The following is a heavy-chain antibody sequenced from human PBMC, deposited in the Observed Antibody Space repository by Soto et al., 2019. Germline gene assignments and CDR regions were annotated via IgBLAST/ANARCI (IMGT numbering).Heavy chain of an antibody. D-gene: IGHD2-2*01. CDR1: GFTFSSYG. CDR3: AKEGCSSTSCYDAALDY. CDR2: ISYDGSNK. J-gene: IGHJ4*02. V-gene: IGHV3-30*18. Sequence: QVQLVESAGGVVQPGRSLRLSCAASGFTFSSYGMHWVRQAPGKGLEWVEVISYDGSNKYYADSVKGRFTISRDNSKNTLYLQMNILRAEDTAVSYCAKEGCSSTSCYDAALDYWGPGTLATVSS.